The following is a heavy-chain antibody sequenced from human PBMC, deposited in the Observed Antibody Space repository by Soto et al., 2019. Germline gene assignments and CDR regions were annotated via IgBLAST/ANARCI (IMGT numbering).Heavy chain of an antibody. D-gene: IGHD4-17*01. CDR1: NDSISSYY. J-gene: IGHJ4*02. CDR2: VYYSGGT. Sequence: QVRLQESGPGLVKPSETLSLTCTVSNDSISSYYWSWIRQPPGKGLEWIGYVYYSGGTKYNPSLQRRLTMSLDMSKKQFSLRLTSVTAADTAVYFCARTTRMTTMIDYWGQGTQVTVSS. CDR3: ARTTRMTTMIDY. V-gene: IGHV4-59*01.